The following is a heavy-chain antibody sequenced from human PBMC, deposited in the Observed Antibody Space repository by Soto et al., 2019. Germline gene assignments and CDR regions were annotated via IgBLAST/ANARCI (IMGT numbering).Heavy chain of an antibody. J-gene: IGHJ4*02. Sequence: SETLSLTCTVSGGSISRGDYYWSWIRQPPGKGLEWIGYTYYSGSSYYNPPLKSRVTISVDTSKNQFSLKLNSVTAADTAVYYCARDLYTYGYRGLGCWGQGTLVTVSS. D-gene: IGHD5-18*01. V-gene: IGHV4-30-4*01. CDR2: TYYSGSS. CDR3: ARDLYTYGYRGLGC. CDR1: GGSISRGDYY.